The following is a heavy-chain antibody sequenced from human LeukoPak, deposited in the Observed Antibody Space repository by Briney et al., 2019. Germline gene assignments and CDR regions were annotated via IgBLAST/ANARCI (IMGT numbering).Heavy chain of an antibody. V-gene: IGHV3-30*04. CDR1: GFTFSSYA. J-gene: IGHJ4*02. Sequence: GGSLRLSCAASGFTFSSYAMSWVRQAPGKGLEWVAVISYDGSNKYYADSVKGRFTISRDNSKNTLYLQMNSLRAEDTAVYYCASLRGYSYGYDYWGQGTLVTVSS. D-gene: IGHD5-18*01. CDR3: ASLRGYSYGYDY. CDR2: ISYDGSNK.